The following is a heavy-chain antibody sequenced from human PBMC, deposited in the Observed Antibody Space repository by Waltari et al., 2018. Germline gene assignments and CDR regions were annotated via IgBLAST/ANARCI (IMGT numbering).Heavy chain of an antibody. V-gene: IGHV1-69*01. D-gene: IGHD2-21*02. J-gene: IGHJ2*01. CDR2: IIPIFGTA. CDR3: ASVTDHSGVVTQDWYFDL. CDR1: GCTFSRYA. Sequence: QVQLVQSGAEVKKPGSSVTVSCKASGCTFSRYAISWVLQAPGQGLEWMGGIIPIFGTANYAQKFQGRVTITADESTSTAYMELSSLRSEDTAVYYCASVTDHSGVVTQDWYFDLWGRGTLVTVSS.